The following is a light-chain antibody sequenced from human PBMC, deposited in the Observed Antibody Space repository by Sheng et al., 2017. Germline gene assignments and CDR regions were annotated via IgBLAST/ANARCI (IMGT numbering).Light chain of an antibody. CDR1: QSVGSY. Sequence: EIVLTQSPATLSLSPGERATLSCRASQSVGSYLAWYQQKPGQAPRLLIYDAYNRAAGIPDRFSGSGSGTDFTLTISSLEPEDFALYYCQQRANWPPITFGPGTKVEIK. CDR2: DAY. J-gene: IGKJ3*01. V-gene: IGKV3-11*01. CDR3: QQRANWPPIT.